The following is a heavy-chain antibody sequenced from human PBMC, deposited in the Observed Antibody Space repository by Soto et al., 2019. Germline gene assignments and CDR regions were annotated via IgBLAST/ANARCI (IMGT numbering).Heavy chain of an antibody. D-gene: IGHD3-22*01. Sequence: SETLSLTCTVSGGSISSYYWSWIRQPPGKGLEWIGYIYYSGSTNYNPSLKSRVTISVDTSKNQFSLKLSSVTAADTAVYYCARHPGSGSPFDYWGQGTLVTVSS. CDR3: ARHPGSGSPFDY. CDR1: GGSISSYY. V-gene: IGHV4-59*08. J-gene: IGHJ4*02. CDR2: IYYSGST.